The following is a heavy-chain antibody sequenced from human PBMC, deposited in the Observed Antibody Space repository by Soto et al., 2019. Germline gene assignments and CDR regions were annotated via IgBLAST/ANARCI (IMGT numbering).Heavy chain of an antibody. J-gene: IGHJ3*02. CDR2: ISAYNGNT. CDR1: GYTFTSYG. CDR3: ARDWRLANDVSDAFDI. V-gene: IGHV1-18*01. Sequence: GASVKVSCKASGYTFTSYGISWVRQAPGQGLERMGWISAYNGNTNYAQKLQGRVTMTTDTSTSTAYMELRCLRSDDTAVYYCARDWRLANDVSDAFDIWGQGTMVTVSS.